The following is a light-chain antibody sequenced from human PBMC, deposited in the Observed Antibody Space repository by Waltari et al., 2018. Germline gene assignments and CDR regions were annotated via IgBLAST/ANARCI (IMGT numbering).Light chain of an antibody. Sequence: ELVLTQSPGTLSLSPGERATLSCRVSQSVSSSFLAWYQQRPGQAPRLLIYGGSSRATGTPDRFSGSESGTDFTLSINRLEPEDFAVYYCQHYGSSLYTFGQGTKLEIK. V-gene: IGKV3-20*01. J-gene: IGKJ2*01. CDR1: QSVSSSF. CDR2: GGS. CDR3: QHYGSSLYT.